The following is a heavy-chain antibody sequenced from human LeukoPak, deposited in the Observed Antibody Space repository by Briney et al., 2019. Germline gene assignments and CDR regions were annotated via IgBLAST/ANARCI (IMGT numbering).Heavy chain of an antibody. CDR1: GYTLTELS. CDR3: ARGALAYAFDI. V-gene: IGHV1-24*01. CDR2: FDPEDGET. J-gene: IGHJ3*02. Sequence: ASVKVSCKVSGYTLTELSMHWVRQAPGKGLEWMGGFDPEDGETIYAQKFQGRVTMTRNTSISTAYMELSSLRSEDTAVYYCARGALAYAFDIWGQGTMVTVSS.